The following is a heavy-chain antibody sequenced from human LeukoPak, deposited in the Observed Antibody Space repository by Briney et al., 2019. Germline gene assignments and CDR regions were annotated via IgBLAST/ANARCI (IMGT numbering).Heavy chain of an antibody. CDR1: GFTFSNFG. J-gene: IGHJ4*02. CDR2: ISYDGRDK. CDR3: ARGRGSCTSSSCYIDY. D-gene: IGHD2-2*02. V-gene: IGHV3-30*19. Sequence: GGSLRLSCAASGFTFSNFGLHWVRQAPGKGLEWVAFISYDGRDKFYTDSVKGRFTISRDNSKNTLFLQMNSLRAEDTAVYYCARGRGSCTSSSCYIDYWGQGTLVTVSS.